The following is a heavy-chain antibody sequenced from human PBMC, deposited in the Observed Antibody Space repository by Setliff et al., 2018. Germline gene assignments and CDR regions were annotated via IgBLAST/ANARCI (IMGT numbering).Heavy chain of an antibody. CDR3: ARDLSTTVMTRSWYYFDY. D-gene: IGHD4-17*01. Sequence: ASVKVSCKAPGYTFATYGISWVRQAPGQGLEWMGWISPYNSNTNYAQNFQGRVTMTTDTSTSTAYMELRSLRSDDTAMYYCARDLSTTVMTRSWYYFDYWGQGTLVTVSS. CDR1: GYTFATYG. J-gene: IGHJ4*02. CDR2: ISPYNSNT. V-gene: IGHV1-18*01.